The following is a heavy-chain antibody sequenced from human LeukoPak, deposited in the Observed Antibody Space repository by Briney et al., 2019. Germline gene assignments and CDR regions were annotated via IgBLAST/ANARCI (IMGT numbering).Heavy chain of an antibody. Sequence: SETLSLTCTVSGYSISSGYYWGWIQQPPGKGLEWIGSIYHSGSTYYNPSLKSRVTISVDTSKNQFSLKLSSVTAADTAVYYCARGVNSGYFDYCGQGTLVTVSS. V-gene: IGHV4-38-2*02. D-gene: IGHD1-26*01. J-gene: IGHJ4*02. CDR1: GYSISSGYY. CDR2: IYHSGST. CDR3: ARGVNSGYFDY.